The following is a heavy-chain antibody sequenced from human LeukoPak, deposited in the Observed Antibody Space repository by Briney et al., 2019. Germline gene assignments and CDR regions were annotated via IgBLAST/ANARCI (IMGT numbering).Heavy chain of an antibody. CDR2: ISSSSSYI. CDR1: GFTFSSYS. CDR3: ADGAARLDYMDV. D-gene: IGHD6-6*01. Sequence: GGSLRLSCAASGFTFSSYSMNWVRQAPGKGLEWVSSISSSSSYIYYADSVKGRFTISRDNAKNSLYLQMNSLRAEDTAVYYCADGAARLDYMDVWGKGTTVTVSS. J-gene: IGHJ6*03. V-gene: IGHV3-21*01.